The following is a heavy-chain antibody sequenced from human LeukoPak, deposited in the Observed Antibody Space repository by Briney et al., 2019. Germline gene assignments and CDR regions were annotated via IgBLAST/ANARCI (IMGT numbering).Heavy chain of an antibody. J-gene: IGHJ5*02. D-gene: IGHD1-26*01. CDR2: IYYSGST. CDR1: GGSISSYY. CDR3: ARENYYGVNKWFDP. V-gene: IGHV4-59*01. Sequence: SETLSLTGTVSGGSISSYYWSWIRQPPGKGLEWIGYIYYSGSTNYNPSLKSRVTISVDTSKNQFSLKLSSVTAADTAVYYCARENYYGVNKWFDPWGQGTLVTVSS.